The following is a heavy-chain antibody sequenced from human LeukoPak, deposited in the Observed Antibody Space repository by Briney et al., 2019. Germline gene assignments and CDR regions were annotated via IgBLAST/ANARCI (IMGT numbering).Heavy chain of an antibody. CDR3: ARDGATWNFDY. CDR1: GYTFSDNY. Sequence: ASVKVSCKASGYTFSDNYMHWVRQAPGQGLEWMGLINPKSGGTNYAQKFQGRVTMTRDTSISTAYMELSSLRSDDTAVYYCARDGATWNFDYWGQGTLVTVSS. CDR2: INPKSGGT. J-gene: IGHJ4*02. V-gene: IGHV1-2*02. D-gene: IGHD1-1*01.